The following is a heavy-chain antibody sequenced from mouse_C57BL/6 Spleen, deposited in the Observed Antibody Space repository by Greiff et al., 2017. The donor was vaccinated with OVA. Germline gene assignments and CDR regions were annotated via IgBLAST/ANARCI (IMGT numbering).Heavy chain of an antibody. CDR2: IYPRSGNT. CDR1: GYTFTSYG. D-gene: IGHD1-1*01. J-gene: IGHJ4*01. V-gene: IGHV1-81*01. CDR3: ARVIITTVVATEGDAMDY. Sequence: QVQLKESGAELARPGASVKLSCKASGYTFTSYGISWVKQRTGQGLEWIGEIYPRSGNTYYNEKFKGKATLTADKSSSTAYMELRSLTSEDSAVYFCARVIITTVVATEGDAMDYWGQGTSVTVSS.